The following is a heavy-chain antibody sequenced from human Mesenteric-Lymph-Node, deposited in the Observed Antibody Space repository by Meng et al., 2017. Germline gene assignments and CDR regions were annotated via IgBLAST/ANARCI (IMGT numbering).Heavy chain of an antibody. V-gene: IGHV3-74*01. J-gene: IGHJ4*02. D-gene: IGHD3-9*01. CDR2: IESDGSRT. CDR1: GFTFSTYR. Sequence: GESLKISCAASGFTFSTYRMHWVRQAPGQGLVWVSRIESDGSRTGYADSVKGRFTISRDNAKNTLYLQMNSLRAEDTAVYYCARDILTGYSIDYWGQGTLVTVSS. CDR3: ARDILTGYSIDY.